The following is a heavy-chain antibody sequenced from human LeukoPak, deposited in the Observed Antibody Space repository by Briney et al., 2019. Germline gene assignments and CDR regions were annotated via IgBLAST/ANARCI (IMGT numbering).Heavy chain of an antibody. V-gene: IGHV1-69*06. CDR3: ARAVVVVPAAMMYYYYGMDV. CDR1: GGTFSSYA. D-gene: IGHD2-2*01. Sequence: PSASVKLSCKASGGTFSSYANSWMRKAPGQWIELMGGIIPIFGTANYAQKFQGRVTITADKSTSTAYMELSSLRSEDTAVYYCARAVVVVPAAMMYYYYGMDVWGKGTTVTVSS. CDR2: IIPIFGTA. J-gene: IGHJ6*04.